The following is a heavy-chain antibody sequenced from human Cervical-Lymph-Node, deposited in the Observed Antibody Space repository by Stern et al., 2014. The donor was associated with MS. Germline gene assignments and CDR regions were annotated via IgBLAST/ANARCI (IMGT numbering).Heavy chain of an antibody. CDR2: INWNSGTV. CDR3: TKDPAYDCGDDCSPYYFDS. V-gene: IGHV3-9*01. D-gene: IGHD2-21*02. J-gene: IGHJ4*02. CDR1: GFTFHNHA. Sequence: VQLVQSGGDLAQPGRSLRLSCAASGFTFHNHAMHWVRQAPGRGLEWVSGINWNSGTVGYADSVKGRVTIARDNAKNSLYLQMNSLRSDDTALYYCTKDPAYDCGDDCSPYYFDSWGQGTLVTVSS.